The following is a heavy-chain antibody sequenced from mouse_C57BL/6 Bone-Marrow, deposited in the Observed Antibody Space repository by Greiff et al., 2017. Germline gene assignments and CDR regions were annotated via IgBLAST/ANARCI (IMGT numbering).Heavy chain of an antibody. V-gene: IGHV5-4*01. D-gene: IGHD4-1*02. CDR1: GFTFSSYA. Sequence: EVMLVESGGGLVKPGGSLKLSCAASGFTFSSYAMSWVRQTPEKRLEWVATISDGGSYTYYPDNVKGRFTISRDNAKNNLYLQMSHLKSEDTAMYYCARDQLDFDYWGQGTTLTVSS. CDR2: ISDGGSYT. J-gene: IGHJ2*01. CDR3: ARDQLDFDY.